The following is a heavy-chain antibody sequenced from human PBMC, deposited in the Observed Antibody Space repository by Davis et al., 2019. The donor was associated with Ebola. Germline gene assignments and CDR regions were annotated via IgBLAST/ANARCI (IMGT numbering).Heavy chain of an antibody. J-gene: IGHJ4*02. Sequence: HGGSLRLSCSVSGGTGSSEAMHWVRQAPGKGLEWVAFIRSDAWTKNYAESVRGRFTISRDNSKNTLDLQMNSLQSEDTAVYYCARHQNVWYYFDSWGQGTLVTVSS. CDR2: IRSDAWTK. CDR1: GGTGSSEA. CDR3: ARHQNVWYYFDS. D-gene: IGHD2-8*02. V-gene: IGHV3-30*02.